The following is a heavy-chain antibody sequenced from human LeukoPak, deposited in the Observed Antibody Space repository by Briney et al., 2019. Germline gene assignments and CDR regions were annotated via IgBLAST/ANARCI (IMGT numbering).Heavy chain of an antibody. D-gene: IGHD1-26*01. V-gene: IGHV3-21*01. J-gene: IGHJ3*02. CDR3: ARGGLGATQGFDAFDI. CDR1: GFTFSSYN. Sequence: PGGSLRLSCAASGFTFSSYNMNWVRQAPGKGLEWVSSISSSSSYIYYADSVKGRFTISRDNAKNSLFLHMNSLRAEDTAVFYCARGGLGATQGFDAFDIWGQGTMVTVPS. CDR2: ISSSSSYI.